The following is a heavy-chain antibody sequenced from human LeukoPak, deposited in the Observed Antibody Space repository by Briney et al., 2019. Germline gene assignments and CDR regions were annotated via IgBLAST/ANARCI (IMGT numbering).Heavy chain of an antibody. CDR1: GASISSGGYY. Sequence: PSQTLSLTCTVSGASISSGGYYWSWLRQPPGKGLEWFGYTYHSGSTYYNPSLKSRVTISVDRSKNQFSLKLSSVTAADTAVYYCARLHISDFWSGYYLGPFDYWGQGTLVTVSS. CDR2: TYHSGST. J-gene: IGHJ4*02. CDR3: ARLHISDFWSGYYLGPFDY. D-gene: IGHD3-3*01. V-gene: IGHV4-30-2*01.